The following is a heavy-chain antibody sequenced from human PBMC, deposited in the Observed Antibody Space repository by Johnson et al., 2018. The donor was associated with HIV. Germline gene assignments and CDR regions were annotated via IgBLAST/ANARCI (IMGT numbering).Heavy chain of an antibody. CDR1: GFSFSDYY. CDR2: ISSSGST. CDR3: ARGAPQSSGSRRPYHAFDI. Sequence: QVQLVESGGGLVKPGGSLRLSCAASGFSFSDYYMSWIRQAPGKGLEWVSYISSSGSTYYADSVKGRFTISRDNSKNTLYLQMNSLRAEDTAVYYCARGAPQSSGSRRPYHAFDIWGQGTMVTVSS. D-gene: IGHD3-22*01. J-gene: IGHJ3*02. V-gene: IGHV3-11*01.